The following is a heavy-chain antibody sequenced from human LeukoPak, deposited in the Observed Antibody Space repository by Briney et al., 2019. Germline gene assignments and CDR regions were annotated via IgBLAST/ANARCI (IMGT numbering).Heavy chain of an antibody. CDR3: AIAALRYCSSSSCYKGFLDY. D-gene: IGHD2-2*01. Sequence: GASVKVSCKSSGDTFTTYYIHWVRQAPGQGLGLMGIINPSGDSTSYAKKFQGRVTMTRDTSTSTVYMELSSLRSEDTAVYYCAIAALRYCSSSSCYKGFLDYWGQGTLVTVSS. CDR1: GDTFTTYY. V-gene: IGHV1-46*01. CDR2: INPSGDST. J-gene: IGHJ4*02.